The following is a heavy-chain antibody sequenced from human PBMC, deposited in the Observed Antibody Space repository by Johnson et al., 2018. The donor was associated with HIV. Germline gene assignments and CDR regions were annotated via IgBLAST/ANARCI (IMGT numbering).Heavy chain of an antibody. CDR3: ARDLGWLEGTHDAFDI. V-gene: IGHV3-20*04. CDR1: GFTFADYG. CDR2: INWNAGSK. J-gene: IGHJ3*02. Sequence: VQLVESGGGVVQPGRSLRLSCAASGFTFADYGMSWVRHAPGKGLEWVSGINWNAGSKGYADSVKGRFTISRDNAKNSLYLQIISLRAEDTALYFCARDLGWLEGTHDAFDIWGQGTLVTVSS. D-gene: IGHD6-19*01.